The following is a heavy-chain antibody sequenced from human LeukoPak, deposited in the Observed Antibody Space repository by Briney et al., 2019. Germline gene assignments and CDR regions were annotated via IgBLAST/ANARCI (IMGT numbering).Heavy chain of an antibody. CDR2: IRYDGSNK. CDR1: GFTFSSYG. J-gene: IGHJ3*02. V-gene: IGHV3-30*02. Sequence: PGGSLRLSCAASGFTFSSYGIHWVRQAPGKGLEWVAFIRYDGSNKYYADSVKGRFTISRDNSKNTLYLQMNSLRAEDTAVYYCAKDSGDPSAFDIWGQGTIVTVSS. CDR3: AKDSGDPSAFDI. D-gene: IGHD2-21*02.